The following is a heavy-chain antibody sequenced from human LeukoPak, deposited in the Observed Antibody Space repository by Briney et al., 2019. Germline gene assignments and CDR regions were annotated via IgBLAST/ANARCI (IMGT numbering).Heavy chain of an antibody. V-gene: IGHV3-11*01. CDR1: GFTFSDYY. CDR3: ARSWQVPAAMGFDY. Sequence: PGGSLRLSCAASGFTFSDYYVSWIRQAPGKGLEWVSYISSSGSTIYYADSVKGRFTISRDNAKNSLYLQMNSLRAEDTAVYYCARSWQVPAAMGFDYWGQGTLVTVSS. J-gene: IGHJ4*02. D-gene: IGHD2-2*01. CDR2: ISSSGSTI.